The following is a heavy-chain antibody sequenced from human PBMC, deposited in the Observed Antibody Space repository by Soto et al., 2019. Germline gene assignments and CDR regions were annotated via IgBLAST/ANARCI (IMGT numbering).Heavy chain of an antibody. V-gene: IGHV3-21*01. CDR3: ARKEAYYDYIWGSYRLYYYMDV. CDR2: ISSSSSYI. D-gene: IGHD3-16*02. J-gene: IGHJ6*03. CDR1: GFTFSSYS. Sequence: GGSLRLSCAASGFTFSSYSMNWVRQAPGKGLEWVSSISSSSSYIYYADSVKGRFTISRDNAKNSLYLQMNSLRAEDTAVYYCARKEAYYDYIWGSYRLYYYMDVWGKGTTVTVSS.